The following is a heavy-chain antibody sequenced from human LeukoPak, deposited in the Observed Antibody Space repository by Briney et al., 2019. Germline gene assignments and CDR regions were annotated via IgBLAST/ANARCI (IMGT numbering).Heavy chain of an antibody. Sequence: PGGSLRLSCAASGFSFSSYNMNWVRQAPGKGLEWVSSISSSSYIYYADSVKGRFTISQDNAKNSLYLQMNSLRVEDTAVYYCARAPTFSGWFDYWGQGTLVTVSS. CDR2: ISSSSYI. J-gene: IGHJ4*02. D-gene: IGHD6-19*01. CDR1: GFSFSSYN. V-gene: IGHV3-21*01. CDR3: ARAPTFSGWFDY.